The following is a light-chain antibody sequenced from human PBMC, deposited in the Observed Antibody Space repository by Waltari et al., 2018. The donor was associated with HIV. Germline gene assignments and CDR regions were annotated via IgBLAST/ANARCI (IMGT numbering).Light chain of an antibody. CDR3: CSYAGSYTLVV. CDR2: DVT. J-gene: IGLJ2*01. V-gene: IGLV2-11*01. Sequence: QSALPQPRSVSGSPGQSVTISCTGTSSDVGGFNFVSWYQQHPGKAPKLMIYDVTKRPSGVPDRFSGSKFDNTASLTISGLQADDEADYYCCSYAGSYTLVVFGGGTKLTVL. CDR1: SSDVGGFNF.